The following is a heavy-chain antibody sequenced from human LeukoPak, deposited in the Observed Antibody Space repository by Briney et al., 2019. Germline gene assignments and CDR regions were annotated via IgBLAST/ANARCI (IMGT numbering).Heavy chain of an antibody. CDR2: INHSGST. Sequence: SETLSLTCAVYGVSFNGYYWSWIRQAPGKGLEWIGEINHSGSTNYNPSLKSRVTISVDTSKNQFSLELSSVTAADTAVYYCARCSGYDYSNWFDPWGQGTLVTVSS. CDR1: GVSFNGYY. V-gene: IGHV4-34*01. J-gene: IGHJ5*02. D-gene: IGHD5-12*01. CDR3: ARCSGYDYSNWFDP.